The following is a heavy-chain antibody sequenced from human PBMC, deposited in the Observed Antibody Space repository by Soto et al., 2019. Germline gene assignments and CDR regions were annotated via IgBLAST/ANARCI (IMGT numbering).Heavy chain of an antibody. Sequence: GGSLRLSCTASGFTFGDYAMSWFRQAPGKGLEWVGFIRSKAYGGTTEYAASVKGRFTISRDDSKSIAYLQMNSLKTEDTAVYYCTRDRSHYSYYYYMDVWGKGTTVTVSS. D-gene: IGHD4-4*01. CDR2: IRSKAYGGTT. CDR1: GFTFGDYA. CDR3: TRDRSHYSYYYYMDV. J-gene: IGHJ6*03. V-gene: IGHV3-49*03.